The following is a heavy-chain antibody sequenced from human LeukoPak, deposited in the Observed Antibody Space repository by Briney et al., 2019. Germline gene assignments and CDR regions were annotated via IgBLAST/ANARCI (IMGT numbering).Heavy chain of an antibody. V-gene: IGHV1-8*02. J-gene: IGHJ5*02. D-gene: IGHD3-9*01. CDR2: INPNSGNT. Sequence: ASVKVSCKASGYTFTGYYIHWVRQAPGQGLEWMGWINPNSGNTGYAQKFQGRVTMTRNTSISTAYMELSSLRSEDTAVYYCARVETTVGYFDWLFTGGGWFDPWGQGTLVTVSS. CDR1: GYTFTGYY. CDR3: ARVETTVGYFDWLFTGGGWFDP.